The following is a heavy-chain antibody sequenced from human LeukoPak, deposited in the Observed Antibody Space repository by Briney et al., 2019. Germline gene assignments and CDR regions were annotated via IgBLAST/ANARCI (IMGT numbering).Heavy chain of an antibody. J-gene: IGHJ4*02. CDR3: ARDNGNFDY. D-gene: IGHD2-8*01. CDR1: GYTFTSYG. V-gene: IGHV1-18*01. Sequence: ASVKVSCKASGYTFTSYGISWVRQAPGQGLEWMGWISAYNGNTNYAQKFQGRVTITADESTSTAYMELSSLRSEDTAVYYCARDNGNFDYWGQGTLVTVSS. CDR2: ISAYNGNT.